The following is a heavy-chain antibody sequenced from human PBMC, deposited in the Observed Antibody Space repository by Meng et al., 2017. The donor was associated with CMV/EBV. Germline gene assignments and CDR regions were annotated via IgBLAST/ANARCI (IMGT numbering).Heavy chain of an antibody. Sequence: GESLKISCAASGFIFSDYYMNWIRQAPGKGLEWVSYISSRGDIIHYADSVKGRFTLSRDNAKNSLYLQMNSLRAEDTAMYYCVFPKGGRGDDAFDIWGQGTMVT. CDR3: VFPKGGRGDDAFDI. V-gene: IGHV3-11*04. CDR2: ISSRGDII. CDR1: GFIFSDYY. D-gene: IGHD7-27*01. J-gene: IGHJ3*02.